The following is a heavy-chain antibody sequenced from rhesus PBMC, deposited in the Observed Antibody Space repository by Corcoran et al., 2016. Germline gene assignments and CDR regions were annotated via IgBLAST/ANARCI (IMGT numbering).Heavy chain of an antibody. J-gene: IGHJ5-1*01. CDR3: ARLPPSTVAGSYDV. D-gene: IGHD4-29*01. V-gene: IGHV4-169*01. CDR1: GGSISSNY. CDR2: IYGSGSSA. Sequence: QLQLQESGPGLVKPSETLSVTCTVSGGSISSNYWSWLRQSPGKGLEWIGRIYGSGSSANYNPALESRVTLSVDTSKNQLSLKLSSMTVADTAVYYCARLPPSTVAGSYDVWGPGVLVTVSS.